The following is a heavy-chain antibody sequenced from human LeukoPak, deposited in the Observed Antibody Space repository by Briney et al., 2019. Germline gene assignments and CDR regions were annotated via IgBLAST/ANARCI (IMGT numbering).Heavy chain of an antibody. V-gene: IGHV3-23*01. D-gene: IGHD6-19*01. CDR2: ISGSGGST. CDR1: VFTFSSYA. Sequence: GGSLRLSCAASVFTFSSYAMSWVRQAPGKGLEWVSAISGSGGSTYYADSVKGRFTISRDNSKNTLYLQMNSLRAEDTAVYYCAKGLVRAVAGCDYWGQGTLVTVSS. J-gene: IGHJ4*02. CDR3: AKGLVRAVAGCDY.